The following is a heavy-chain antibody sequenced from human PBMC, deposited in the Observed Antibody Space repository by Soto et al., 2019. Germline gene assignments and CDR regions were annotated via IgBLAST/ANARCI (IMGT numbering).Heavy chain of an antibody. J-gene: IGHJ4*02. CDR3: TTDSLRFLEWLIDY. Sequence: EVQLVESGGGLVKPGGSLRLSCAASGFTFSNAWMNWVRQAPGKGLEWVGRIKSKTDGGTTDYAAPVKGRFTISRDDSKNTLYLQMNSLKTEDTAVYYCTTDSLRFLEWLIDYWGQRTLVTVSS. CDR2: IKSKTDGGTT. D-gene: IGHD3-3*01. CDR1: GFTFSNAW. V-gene: IGHV3-15*07.